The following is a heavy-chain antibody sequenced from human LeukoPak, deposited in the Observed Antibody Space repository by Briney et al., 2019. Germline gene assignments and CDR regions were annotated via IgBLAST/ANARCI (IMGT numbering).Heavy chain of an antibody. CDR1: GFTFSSFV. Sequence: PGGSLTLSCAASGFTFSSFVLSWVRQAPGKGLEWVSGISGSTSTTYYADSVKGRFTISRDNSKNTLYLQMNSLRAEDTAVYYCAKGGYCSSTSCYDYYYGMDVWGQGTTVTVSS. D-gene: IGHD2-2*01. CDR3: AKGGYCSSTSCYDYYYGMDV. V-gene: IGHV3-23*01. CDR2: ISGSTSTT. J-gene: IGHJ6*02.